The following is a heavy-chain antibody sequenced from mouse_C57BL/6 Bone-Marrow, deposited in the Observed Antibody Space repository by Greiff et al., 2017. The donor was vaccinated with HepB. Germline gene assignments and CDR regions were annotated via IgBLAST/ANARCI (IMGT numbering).Heavy chain of an antibody. CDR2: IYPGSGST. CDR3: ASEGPTIVTHFDY. CDR1: GYTFTSYW. D-gene: IGHD2-5*01. Sequence: QVQLKQPGAELVKPGASVKMSCKASGYTFTSYWITWVKQRPGQGLEWIGDIYPGSGSTNYNEKFKSKATLTVDTSSSTAYMQLSSLTSEDSAVYYCASEGPTIVTHFDYWGQGTTLTVSS. V-gene: IGHV1-55*01. J-gene: IGHJ2*01.